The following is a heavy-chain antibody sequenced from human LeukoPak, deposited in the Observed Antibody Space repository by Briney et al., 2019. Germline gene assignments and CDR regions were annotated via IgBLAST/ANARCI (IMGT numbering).Heavy chain of an antibody. D-gene: IGHD1-26*01. Sequence: SETLSLTCTISGTAISSYFWNWIRQSPAKGLEWIGYFYHIGGTSYNPSLRSRVTISVDSSQKKFSLQVTSVTASDTAIYYCAGGRMGRYYDHWGQGTLVAVSA. J-gene: IGHJ4*02. CDR3: AGGRMGRYYDH. V-gene: IGHV4-59*08. CDR2: FYHIGGT. CDR1: GTAISSYF.